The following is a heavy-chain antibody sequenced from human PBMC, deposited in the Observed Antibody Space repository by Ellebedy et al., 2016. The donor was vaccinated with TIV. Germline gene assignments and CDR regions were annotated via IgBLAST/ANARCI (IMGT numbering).Heavy chain of an antibody. Sequence: MPSETLSLTCTVSGGSMKNYYWTWIRQPPGKGLEWLGQIFYSGSTNYNPSLKSQVTISGDTSKNQFSLRLSSVTAADTAVYYCARRKITVFGETDAFDIWGQGTVVTVSS. V-gene: IGHV4-59*01. D-gene: IGHD3-3*01. CDR2: IFYSGST. J-gene: IGHJ3*02. CDR1: GGSMKNYY. CDR3: ARRKITVFGETDAFDI.